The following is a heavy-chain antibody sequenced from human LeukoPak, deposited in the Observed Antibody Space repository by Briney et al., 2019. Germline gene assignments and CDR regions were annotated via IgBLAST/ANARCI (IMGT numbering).Heavy chain of an antibody. CDR3: ARGYDFWSGYYTPHYYYYYMDV. D-gene: IGHD3-3*01. CDR1: GGSISSYY. Sequence: SETLSLTCTVSGGSISSYYWSWIRQPPGKGVKWIGYIYYSGRTNYNPSLKSRVTISVDTSKNQFSLKLSSVTAADTAVYYCARGYDFWSGYYTPHYYYYYMDVWGKGTTVTVSS. CDR2: IYYSGRT. J-gene: IGHJ6*03. V-gene: IGHV4-59*01.